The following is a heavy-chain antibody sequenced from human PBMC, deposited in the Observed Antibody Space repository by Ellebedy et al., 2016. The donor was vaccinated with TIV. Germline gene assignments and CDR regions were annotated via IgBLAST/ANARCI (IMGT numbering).Heavy chain of an antibody. Sequence: ASVKVSCXASGYTFTGYYMHWVRQAPGQGLEWMGWINPNSGGTNYAQKFQGRVTMTRDTSISTAYMELSRLRSDDTAVYYCARGGALWLRIPQIDYWGQGTLVTVSS. CDR2: INPNSGGT. V-gene: IGHV1-2*02. CDR1: GYTFTGYY. D-gene: IGHD5-18*01. J-gene: IGHJ4*02. CDR3: ARGGALWLRIPQIDY.